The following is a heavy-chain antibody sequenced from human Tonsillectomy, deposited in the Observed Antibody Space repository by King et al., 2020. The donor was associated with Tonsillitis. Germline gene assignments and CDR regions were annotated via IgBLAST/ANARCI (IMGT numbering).Heavy chain of an antibody. CDR1: GGSISSSSYY. CDR3: ARTWWGDIVTGYNHYYMDV. CDR2: IYYSGST. D-gene: IGHD3-9*01. Sequence: QLQESGPGLVKPSETLSLTCTVSGGSISSSSYYWGWIRQPPGKGLEWIGSIYYSGSTYYNPSLKSRVTISVDTSKNQFSLKLSSVTAADTAVYYGARTWWGDIVTGYNHYYMDVCGQGTTVTVSS. J-gene: IGHJ6*03. V-gene: IGHV4-39*01.